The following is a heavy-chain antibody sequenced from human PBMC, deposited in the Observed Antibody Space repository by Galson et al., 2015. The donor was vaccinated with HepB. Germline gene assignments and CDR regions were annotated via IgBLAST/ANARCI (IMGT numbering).Heavy chain of an antibody. Sequence: SVKVSCKASGYTFTTYHMHWVRQAPGQGLEWMGIINPCGGSTTYAQKFQGRVTMTRDTSTSTVYMELRSLRSEDTAVYYCARDEGFFSGGNCYSNDYWGQGTLVTVSS. CDR3: ARDEGFFSGGNCYSNDY. J-gene: IGHJ4*02. CDR1: GYTFTTYH. V-gene: IGHV1-46*01. D-gene: IGHD2-15*01. CDR2: INPCGGST.